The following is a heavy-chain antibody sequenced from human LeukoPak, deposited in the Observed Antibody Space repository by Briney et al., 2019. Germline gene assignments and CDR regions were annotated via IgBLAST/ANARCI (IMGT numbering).Heavy chain of an antibody. CDR1: GYTFTSYA. Sequence: EASVKVSCKASGYTFTSYAMHWVRQAPGQRLEWMGWINAGNGNTKYSQEFQGRVTITRDTSASTAYMELSSLRSEDMAVYYCARGYCSGGSCYHAFDIWGQGTMVTVSS. CDR2: INAGNGNT. CDR3: ARGYCSGGSCYHAFDI. J-gene: IGHJ3*02. D-gene: IGHD2-15*01. V-gene: IGHV1-3*03.